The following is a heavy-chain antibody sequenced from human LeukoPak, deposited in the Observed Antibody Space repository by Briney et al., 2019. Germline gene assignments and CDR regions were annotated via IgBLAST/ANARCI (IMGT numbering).Heavy chain of an antibody. J-gene: IGHJ6*04. CDR3: ARGSNYYYSMDV. Sequence: PSETLSLTCTVSGGSISGYYWNWIRQPPGKGLEWIGSIYQSVSTYYSPSLKSRVAISADTPKNQFSLKLTSVTAADTAVYYCARGSNYYYSMDVWGKGTTVTVSS. CDR1: GGSISGYY. D-gene: IGHD3/OR15-3a*01. CDR2: IYQSVST. V-gene: IGHV4-38-2*02.